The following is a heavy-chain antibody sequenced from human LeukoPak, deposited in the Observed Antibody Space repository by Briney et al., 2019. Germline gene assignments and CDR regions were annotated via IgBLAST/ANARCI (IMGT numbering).Heavy chain of an antibody. V-gene: IGHV1-69*06. J-gene: IGHJ6*03. D-gene: IGHD6-19*01. CDR3: ASQTSGIAVAELYYYMDV. CDR1: GGTFSSYA. Sequence: GASVKVSCKASGGTFSSYAISWVRQAPGQGLEWMGGIIPIFGTANYAQKFQGRVTITADKSTSTAYMELSSLRSEDTAVYYCASQTSGIAVAELYYYMDVWGKGTTVTVSS. CDR2: IIPIFGTA.